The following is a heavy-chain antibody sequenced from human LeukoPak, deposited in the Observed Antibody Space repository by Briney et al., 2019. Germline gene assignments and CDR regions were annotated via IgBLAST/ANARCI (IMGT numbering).Heavy chain of an antibody. J-gene: IGHJ5*02. CDR3: AREDTAMVMVWFDP. CDR2: INPNRGGT. V-gene: IGHV1-2*02. D-gene: IGHD5-18*01. CDR1: GHTFTGYY. Sequence: ASVNFSSKASGHTFTGYYMHWVRHAPRQGREWMGWINPNRGGTKYAQKFQGRVTMTSDTSISTAYMELSRLRSDDTAVYYCAREDTAMVMVWFDPWGQGTLVTVSS.